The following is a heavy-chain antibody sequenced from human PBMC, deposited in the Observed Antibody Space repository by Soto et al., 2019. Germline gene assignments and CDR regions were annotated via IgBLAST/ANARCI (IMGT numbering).Heavy chain of an antibody. CDR1: GYTFTTYY. J-gene: IGHJ4*02. D-gene: IGHD1-7*01. CDR3: AKENFKFDS. Sequence: ASVKVSCKTSGYTFTTYYLHWVRQAPGQGLEWMGWIDPNSGVAKYAQKFQGRVTVTRDTSISTTYMELSSLTSDDTAVYYCAKENFKFDSWGQGTLVTVSS. V-gene: IGHV1-2*02. CDR2: IDPNSGVA.